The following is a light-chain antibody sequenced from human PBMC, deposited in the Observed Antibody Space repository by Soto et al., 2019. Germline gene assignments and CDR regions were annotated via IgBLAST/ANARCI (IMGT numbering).Light chain of an antibody. CDR2: EVS. CDR1: SSDVGGYNY. CDR3: SSYTTSSTYV. Sequence: QCALTQPASVSGSPGQSITISCTGTSSDVGGYNYVSWYQQHPGKAPKLMIYEVSYRPSGVSNRFSASKSGNTASLTISGLQAEDEADYYCSSYTTSSTYVFGTGTKLTVL. J-gene: IGLJ1*01. V-gene: IGLV2-14*01.